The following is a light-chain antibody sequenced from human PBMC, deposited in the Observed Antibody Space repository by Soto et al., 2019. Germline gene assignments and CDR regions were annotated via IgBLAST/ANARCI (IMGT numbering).Light chain of an antibody. J-gene: IGLJ3*02. Sequence: QSALTQPASVSGSPGQSITISCTGTSSDVGSYNLVSWYQQHPGKAPKLLISDVTKRPSGVSNRFSGSKSGNTASLTISGLQAEDEADYYCCSYSVSGTSGVFGGGTKLTVL. CDR1: SSDVGSYNL. CDR2: DVT. CDR3: CSYSVSGTSGV. V-gene: IGLV2-23*02.